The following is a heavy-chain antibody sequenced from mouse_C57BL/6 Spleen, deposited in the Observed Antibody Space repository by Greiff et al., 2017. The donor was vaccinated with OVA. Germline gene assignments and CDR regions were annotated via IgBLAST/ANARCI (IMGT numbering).Heavy chain of an antibody. CDR1: GYTFTDYE. J-gene: IGHJ1*03. V-gene: IGHV1-15*01. Sequence: VQLQQSGAELVRPGASVTLSCKASGYTFTDYEMHWVKQTPVHGLEWIGAIDPETGGTAYNQKFKGKAILTADKSSSTAYMELRSLTSEDSAVYYCTRRRDGYFDVWGTGTTVTVSS. CDR3: TRRRDGYFDV. CDR2: IDPETGGT.